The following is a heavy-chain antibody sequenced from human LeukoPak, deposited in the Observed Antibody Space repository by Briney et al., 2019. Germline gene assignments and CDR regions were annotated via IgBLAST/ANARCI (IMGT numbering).Heavy chain of an antibody. CDR3: AKALAAAGKDDAFDI. Sequence: GGSLRLSCTASGFIVTNNYINWVRQAPGKGLEWVSAISGSGGSTYYADSVKGRFTISRDNSKNTLYLQMNSLRAEDTAVYYCAKALAAAGKDDAFDIWGQGTMVTVSS. CDR2: ISGSGGST. V-gene: IGHV3-23*01. D-gene: IGHD6-13*01. J-gene: IGHJ3*02. CDR1: GFIVTNNY.